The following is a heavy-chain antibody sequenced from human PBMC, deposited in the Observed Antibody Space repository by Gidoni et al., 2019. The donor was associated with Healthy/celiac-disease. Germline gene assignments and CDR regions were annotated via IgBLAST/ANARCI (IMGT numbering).Heavy chain of an antibody. J-gene: IGHJ4*02. D-gene: IGHD6-19*01. CDR1: GFTFGDYA. CDR3: TPTWSSGWPRAY. CDR2: NISKAYGGTT. V-gene: IGHV3-49*04. Sequence: EVQLVESGGGLVQPGRSLRLSCTASGFTFGDYAMSWVRQAPRKGLGWVGFNISKAYGGTTEYAASVKGRFTISRDDSKSIAYLQMNSLKTEDTAVYYCTPTWSSGWPRAYWGQGTLVTVSS.